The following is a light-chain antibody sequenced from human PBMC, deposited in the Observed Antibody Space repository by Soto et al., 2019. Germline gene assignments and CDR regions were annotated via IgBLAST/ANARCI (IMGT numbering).Light chain of an antibody. CDR1: QSFFSY. V-gene: IGKV3-11*01. CDR3: QQSYSNPPT. Sequence: DILLTQSPSTLSLSTGDRATLSCRASQSFFSYLAWYQQKPGQAPRLLIYEVSNRATGVPDRFSGSGSGTDFTLTISSLQPEDFATYYCQQSYSNPPTFGQGTKVDI. CDR2: EVS. J-gene: IGKJ1*01.